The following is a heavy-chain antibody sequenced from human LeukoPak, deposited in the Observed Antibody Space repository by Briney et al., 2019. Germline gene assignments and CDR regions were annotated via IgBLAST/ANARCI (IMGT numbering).Heavy chain of an antibody. D-gene: IGHD4-11*01. Sequence: ASVKVSCKASGYIFTDYYMHWVRQAPGQELGWMGRINPNSGGTNYAQKFQGRVTMTRDTSISTAYTELSSLRSEDTATYYCARQRCDYSNCYFDYWGQGTLVTVSS. CDR2: INPNSGGT. V-gene: IGHV1/OR15-1*01. J-gene: IGHJ4*02. CDR3: ARQRCDYSNCYFDY. CDR1: GYIFTDYY.